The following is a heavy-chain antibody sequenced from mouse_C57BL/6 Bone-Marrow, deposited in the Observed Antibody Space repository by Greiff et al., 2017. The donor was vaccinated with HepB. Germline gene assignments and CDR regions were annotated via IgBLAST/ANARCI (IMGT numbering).Heavy chain of an antibody. CDR3: ARGGGLRRFAY. CDR2: ISYDGSN. Sequence: EVKLQESGPGLVKPSQSLSLTCSVTGYSITSGYSWNWIRQFPGNKLEWMGYISYDGSNNYTPSLKNRIFITRDTSKNQFFLKLNSVTTEDTATYFCARGGGLRRFAYWGQGTLVTVSA. CDR1: GYSITSGYS. V-gene: IGHV3-6*01. D-gene: IGHD2-4*01. J-gene: IGHJ3*01.